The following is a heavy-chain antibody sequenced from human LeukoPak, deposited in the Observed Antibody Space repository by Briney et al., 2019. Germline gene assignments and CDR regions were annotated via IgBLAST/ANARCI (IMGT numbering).Heavy chain of an antibody. D-gene: IGHD1-26*01. V-gene: IGHV4-59*02. CDR1: GGSVSGYY. Sequence: SETLSLTCTVSGGSVSGYYWSWIRQPPGKGLEWLAYVHYRGETNYNPSLKGRLTISVDTSKNQFSLKVTSVTAADTAVYYCARDVVGATTWVDYWGQGTLVTVSS. CDR3: ARDVVGATTWVDY. J-gene: IGHJ4*02. CDR2: VHYRGET.